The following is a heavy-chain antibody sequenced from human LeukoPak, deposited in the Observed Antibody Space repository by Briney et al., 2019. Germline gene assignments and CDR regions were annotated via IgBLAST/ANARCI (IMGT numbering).Heavy chain of an antibody. D-gene: IGHD2-2*01. V-gene: IGHV5-51*01. CDR1: GYIFTTYW. Sequence: PGESLKISCKGSGYIFTTYWIAWVRQMPGKGLEWMGIIYPGDSDTRYSPSFQGQVTISADKSITTAYLQWSSLKASDTAMYYCASPRSASSWSAFDIWGQGTMVTVSS. CDR3: ASPRSASSWSAFDI. CDR2: IYPGDSDT. J-gene: IGHJ3*02.